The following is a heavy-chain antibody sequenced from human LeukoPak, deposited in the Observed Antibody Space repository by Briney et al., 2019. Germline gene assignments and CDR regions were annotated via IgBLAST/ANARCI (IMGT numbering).Heavy chain of an antibody. Sequence: GASVKVSCKASGYTFSSYGISWVRQAPGQGLEWMGRIIPILGIANYAQKFQGRVTITADKSTSTAYMELSSLRSEDTAVYYCARDFGRGDSYVGPNWFDPWGQGTLVTVSS. J-gene: IGHJ5*02. CDR1: GYTFSSYG. V-gene: IGHV1-69*04. D-gene: IGHD2-21*02. CDR2: IIPILGIA. CDR3: ARDFGRGDSYVGPNWFDP.